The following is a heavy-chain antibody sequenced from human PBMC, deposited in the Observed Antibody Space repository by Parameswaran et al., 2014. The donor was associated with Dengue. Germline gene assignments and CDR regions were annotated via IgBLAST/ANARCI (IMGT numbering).Heavy chain of an antibody. V-gene: IGHV3-30*18. Sequence: WIRQPPGKGLEWVAVISYDGSNKYYADSVKGRFTISRDNSKNTLYLQMNSLRAEDTAVYYCAKRILRFFGVVSPGDPEYFDYVGPGNPGHRLL. CDR3: AKRILRFFGVVSPGDPEYFDY. D-gene: IGHD3-3*01. CDR2: ISYDGSNK. J-gene: IGHJ4*02.